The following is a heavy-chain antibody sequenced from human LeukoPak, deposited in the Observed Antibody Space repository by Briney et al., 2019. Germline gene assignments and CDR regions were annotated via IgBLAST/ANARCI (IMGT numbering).Heavy chain of an antibody. D-gene: IGHD1-1*01. J-gene: IGHJ4*02. CDR1: GASISNYY. CDR3: ARHERGAENLDC. Sequence: PETLSLTCTVSGASISNYYWSWIRQPPGKELECIGYVSYSGRTNHNPSLKSRVTISADTSKNQFSLKLTSVTAADTAVYYCARHERGAENLDCWGQGTLVTVSS. CDR2: VSYSGRT. V-gene: IGHV4-59*08.